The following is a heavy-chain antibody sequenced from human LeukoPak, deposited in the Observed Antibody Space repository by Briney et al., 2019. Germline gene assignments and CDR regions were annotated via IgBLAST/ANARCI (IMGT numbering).Heavy chain of an antibody. CDR1: GFTFSSYA. CDR2: IYGNGATT. Sequence: GGSLRLSCAVSGFTFSSYAMNWVRQAPGKGLEWVSIIYGNGATTDYADSVKGRFTISRDDSKNTLYLQMNSLRAEDTAVYYCARKYSGFDYWGQGTLVAVSS. CDR3: ARKYSGFDY. J-gene: IGHJ4*02. V-gene: IGHV3-23*01. D-gene: IGHD5-12*01.